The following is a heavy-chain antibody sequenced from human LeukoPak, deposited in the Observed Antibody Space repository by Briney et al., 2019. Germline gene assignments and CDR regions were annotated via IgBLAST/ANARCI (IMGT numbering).Heavy chain of an antibody. D-gene: IGHD3-9*01. J-gene: IGHJ3*02. CDR2: ISGSGGST. Sequence: GGSLRLSCAASGFTFSIYAMSWVRQAPGKGLEWVSAISGSGGSTYYADSVKGRFTISRDNAKNSLYLQMNSLRAEDTAVYYCARDRNDILTGYTAFDIWGQGTMVTVSS. CDR3: ARDRNDILTGYTAFDI. V-gene: IGHV3-23*01. CDR1: GFTFSIYA.